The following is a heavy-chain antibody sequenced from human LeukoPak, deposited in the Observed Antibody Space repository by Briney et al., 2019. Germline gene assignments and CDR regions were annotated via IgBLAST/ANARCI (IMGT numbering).Heavy chain of an antibody. D-gene: IGHD3-16*02. J-gene: IGHJ4*02. CDR3: AHSTSYYENVWGSYRFDY. CDR2: IFWNDDK. V-gene: IGHV2-5*01. Sequence: SGPTLVKPTQPLTLTCTLSRFSLSTSQVGVGWIRQPPGKALEWLALIFWNDDKRYNPSLKSRLTITKDTSKNQVVLTMTNVDPVDTATYYCAHSTSYYENVWGSYRFDYWGQGTLVTVSS. CDR1: RFSLSTSQVG.